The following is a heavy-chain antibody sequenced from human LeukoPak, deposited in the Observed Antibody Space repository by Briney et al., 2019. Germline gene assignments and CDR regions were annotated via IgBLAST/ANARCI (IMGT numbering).Heavy chain of an antibody. CDR3: AKKKSGYNALDY. D-gene: IGHD5-12*01. V-gene: IGHV3-9*01. J-gene: IGHJ4*02. Sequence: GGSLRLSCAASGFSFDEYDMRWVRQAPGKGLEWVSGISWNSGRIGYADSVKGRFTISRDNAKNSLYLQMNSLRAEDTALYYCAKKKSGYNALDYWGQGTLVVVSS. CDR2: ISWNSGRI. CDR1: GFSFDEYD.